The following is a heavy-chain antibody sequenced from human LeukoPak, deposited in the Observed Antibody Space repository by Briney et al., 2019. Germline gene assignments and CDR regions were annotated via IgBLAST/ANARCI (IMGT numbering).Heavy chain of an antibody. D-gene: IGHD3-22*01. Sequence: PGRSLRLSCAASGFTFSSYAMNWVRQAPGKGLEWVSGVGGSGANTFYADSVKGRFTISRDNSKNTLFMHMSSLRAEDTAVYYCAKVRKVDDSSGYYPMDLDYWGQGTLVTVSS. CDR3: AKVRKVDDSSGYYPMDLDY. V-gene: IGHV3-23*01. J-gene: IGHJ4*02. CDR1: GFTFSSYA. CDR2: VGGSGANT.